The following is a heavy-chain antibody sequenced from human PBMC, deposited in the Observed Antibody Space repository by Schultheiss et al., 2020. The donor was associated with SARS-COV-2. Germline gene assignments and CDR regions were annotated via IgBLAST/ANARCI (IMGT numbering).Heavy chain of an antibody. D-gene: IGHD5/OR15-5a*01. Sequence: GGSLRLSCAASGFTFSSYAMHWVRQAPGKGLEWVAVISYDGSNKYYADSVKRPFTISRDNSKNTLYLQMNSLRAEDTAVYYCARDGIVYDYGQYFDYWSQGALVTVSS. J-gene: IGHJ4*02. CDR3: ARDGIVYDYGQYFDY. CDR2: ISYDGSNK. V-gene: IGHV3-30*04. CDR1: GFTFSSYA.